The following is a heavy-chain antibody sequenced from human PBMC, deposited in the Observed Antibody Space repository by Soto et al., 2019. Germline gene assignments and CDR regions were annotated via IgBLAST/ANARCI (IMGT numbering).Heavy chain of an antibody. J-gene: IGHJ4*02. Sequence: EVQLLESGGGLVQPGGSLRLSCTASGFTFSSYAMNWVRQAPGKGLEWVSVISGSGGSTYYADSVKGRFTISRDNSKNTRYMQMNGLRAEDTAVYYCASRTSGWYFDYWGQGTLVTVSS. CDR1: GFTFSSYA. V-gene: IGHV3-23*01. D-gene: IGHD6-19*01. CDR2: ISGSGGST. CDR3: ASRTSGWYFDY.